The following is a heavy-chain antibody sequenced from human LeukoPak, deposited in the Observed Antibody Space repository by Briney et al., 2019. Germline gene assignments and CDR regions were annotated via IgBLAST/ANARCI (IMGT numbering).Heavy chain of an antibody. V-gene: IGHV1-3*01. CDR1: GYTFTSYA. CDR2: INAGNGNT. D-gene: IGHD2-15*01. J-gene: IGHJ4*02. CDR3: ARGGGYCSGGSCPQPDY. Sequence: ASVKVSCKASGYTFTSYAMHWVRQAPGQRLEWMGWINAGNGNTKYSQKFQGRVTITRDTSASTAYMELSSLRSEDTAVYYCARGGGYCSGGSCPQPDYWGQGTLVTVSS.